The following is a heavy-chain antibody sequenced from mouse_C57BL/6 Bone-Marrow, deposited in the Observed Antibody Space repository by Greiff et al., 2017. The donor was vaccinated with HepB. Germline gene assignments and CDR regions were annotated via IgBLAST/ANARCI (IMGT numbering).Heavy chain of an antibody. CDR3: ATYGRDYYAMDY. CDR2: IDPSDSYT. Sequence: QVQLQQPGAELVKPGASVKLSCKASGYTFTSYWMQWVKQRPGQGLEWIGEIDPSDSYTNYNQKFKGKATLTVDTSSGTAYMQLSSLTSEDSAVYYCATYGRDYYAMDYWGQGTSVTVSS. CDR1: GYTFTSYW. J-gene: IGHJ4*01. V-gene: IGHV1-50*01. D-gene: IGHD1-1*01.